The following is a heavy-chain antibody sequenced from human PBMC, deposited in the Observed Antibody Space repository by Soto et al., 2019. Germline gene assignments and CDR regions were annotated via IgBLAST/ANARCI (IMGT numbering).Heavy chain of an antibody. CDR2: ISGSGGST. CDR1: GFTFSSYA. J-gene: IGHJ6*02. D-gene: IGHD6-6*01. V-gene: IGHV3-23*01. CDR3: AKDFYAARLQYYYYYGMDV. Sequence: EVQLLESGGGLVQPGGSLRLSCAASGFTFSSYAMSWVRQAPGKGLEWVSAISGSGGSTYYADSVKGRFTISRDNSKNTLYLQMNSLRAEDTAVYYCAKDFYAARLQYYYYYGMDVWGQGTTVTVSS.